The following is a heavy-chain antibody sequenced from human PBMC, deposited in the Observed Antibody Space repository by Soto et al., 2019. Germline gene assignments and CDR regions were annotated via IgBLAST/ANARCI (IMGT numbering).Heavy chain of an antibody. CDR1: GGTFSSYA. CDR2: IIPIFGTA. V-gene: IGHV1-69*01. D-gene: IGHD3-16*01. J-gene: IGHJ6*02. Sequence: QVQLVQSGAEVKKPGSSVKVSCKASGGTFSSYAISWVRQAPGQGLEWMGGIIPIFGTANYAQKFQGRVTITADESTSTAYMELSSLRSEDTAVDYCESQVAATMINCYYGMDVWGQGTTVTVSS. CDR3: ESQVAATMINCYYGMDV.